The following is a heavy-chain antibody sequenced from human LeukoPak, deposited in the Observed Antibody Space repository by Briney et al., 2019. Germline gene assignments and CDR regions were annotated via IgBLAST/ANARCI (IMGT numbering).Heavy chain of an antibody. CDR1: GGSISSYY. J-gene: IGHJ4*02. CDR3: ARSGMGLYPFDY. Sequence: SETLSLTCTVSGGSISSYYWSWIRQPPGKGLEWIGYIYYSGSTNYNPSLKSRVTISVDTSKNQFSLKLSSVTAADTAVYYCARSGMGLYPFDYWGQGTLVTVSS. CDR2: IYYSGST. D-gene: IGHD3-16*02. V-gene: IGHV4-59*01.